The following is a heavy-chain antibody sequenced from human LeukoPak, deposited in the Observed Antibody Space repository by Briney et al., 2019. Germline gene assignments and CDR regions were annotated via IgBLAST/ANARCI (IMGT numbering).Heavy chain of an antibody. Sequence: PGGSLRLSCAASGFTFSSYWMHWVRQAPGKGLVWVSRINSDGSSTSYADSVKGRFTISRDNAKNTLYLQMNSLRAEDTAVYYCARTHLAAARPSSIDYWGQGTLVTVSS. J-gene: IGHJ4*02. CDR3: ARTHLAAARPSSIDY. CDR2: INSDGSST. D-gene: IGHD6-13*01. V-gene: IGHV3-74*01. CDR1: GFTFSSYW.